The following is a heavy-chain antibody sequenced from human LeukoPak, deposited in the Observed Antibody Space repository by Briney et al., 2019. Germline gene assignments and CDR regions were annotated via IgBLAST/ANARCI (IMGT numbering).Heavy chain of an antibody. J-gene: IGHJ4*02. D-gene: IGHD6-13*01. CDR3: AREDSYSGSFDY. CDR1: GGSISSYY. V-gene: IGHV4-59*01. CDR2: IYYSGST. Sequence: SETLSLTCTVSGGSISSYYWSWIRQPPGKGLEWIGYIYYSGSTNYNPSLKSRVTISVDTSKNQFSLKLSSVTAADTAVYYCAREDSYSGSFDYWGQGTLVTVSS.